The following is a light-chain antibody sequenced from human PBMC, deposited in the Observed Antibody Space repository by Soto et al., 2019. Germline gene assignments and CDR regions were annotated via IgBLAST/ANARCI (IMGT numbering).Light chain of an antibody. CDR2: GNS. J-gene: IGLJ2*01. CDR1: SSNIGAGYD. CDR3: QSYDSSLSGSV. Sequence: QSVLTQPPSVSGAPGQRVTISCTGSSSNIGAGYDVHWYQQLPGTAPKLLIYGNSNRPSGVPDRFSGSKSGASASLAINGLQAEDEADYYCQSYDSSLSGSVLGGGTKLPS. V-gene: IGLV1-40*01.